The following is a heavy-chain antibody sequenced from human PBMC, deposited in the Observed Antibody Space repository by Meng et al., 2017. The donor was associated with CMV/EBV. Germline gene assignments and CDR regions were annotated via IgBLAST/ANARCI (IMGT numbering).Heavy chain of an antibody. V-gene: IGHV1-2*02. CDR3: VRDHNWGPDY. Sequence: QEQLVQPGAEVKSPGASEKVYLQTSGYRFSDHYRHWVRQAPGQGLEWMGWIYPNSGGTHYAQKFQDRVTMTRDTSISTVYMELSRLTSDDTAVYYCVRDHNWGPDYWGQGTLVTVSS. CDR1: GYRFSDHY. J-gene: IGHJ4*02. D-gene: IGHD1-1*01. CDR2: IYPNSGGT.